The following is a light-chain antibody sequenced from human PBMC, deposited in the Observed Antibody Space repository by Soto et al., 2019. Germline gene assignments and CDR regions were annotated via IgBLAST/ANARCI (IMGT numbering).Light chain of an antibody. Sequence: EIVMTQSPDTLSVSPGERATLSCRASQSVSSNLAWYQQKPGQAPRLLIYGASTRATGIPDRFSGSGSGTEFTLTISSLQSEDFAVYYCQQYNTWPPITFGQGTRLEIK. J-gene: IGKJ5*01. CDR2: GAS. CDR3: QQYNTWPPIT. V-gene: IGKV3-15*01. CDR1: QSVSSN.